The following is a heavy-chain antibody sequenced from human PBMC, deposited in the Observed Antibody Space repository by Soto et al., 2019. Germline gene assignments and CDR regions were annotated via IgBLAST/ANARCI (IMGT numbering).Heavy chain of an antibody. J-gene: IGHJ6*02. CDR2: IDWDDDK. V-gene: IGHV2-70*01. D-gene: IGHD3-22*01. CDR3: ARATGSGYYSDYYYYGMDV. Sequence: SGPTLVNPSQTLTLTCTFSGFSLSTSGMCVSWIRQPPGKALEWLALIDWDDDKYYSTSLKTRLTISKDTSKNQVVLTMTNMDPVDTATYYCARATGSGYYSDYYYYGMDVWGQGTTVTVSS. CDR1: GFSLSTSGMC.